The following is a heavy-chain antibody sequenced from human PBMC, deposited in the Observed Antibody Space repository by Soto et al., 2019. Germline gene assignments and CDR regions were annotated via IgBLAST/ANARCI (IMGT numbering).Heavy chain of an antibody. CDR2: IKYDGSET. CDR1: GLTLSHYW. D-gene: IGHD1-26*01. J-gene: IGHJ4*02. CDR3: PHEETGSYAY. Sequence: EVQLVQSGGGLVQPGGSLRLSCAASGLTLSHYWMSWVRQAPGKGLQWVANIKYDGSETHYVASVKGRFTISRDNARTSLSLQINSLRVEDTAIYYCPHEETGSYAYWGQGTLVTVSS. V-gene: IGHV3-7*02.